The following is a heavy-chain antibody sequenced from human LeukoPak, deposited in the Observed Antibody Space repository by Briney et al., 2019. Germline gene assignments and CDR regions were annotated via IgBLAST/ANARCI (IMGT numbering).Heavy chain of an antibody. V-gene: IGHV3-53*01. CDR1: GFIVSNEY. CDR2: IYTGGST. CDR3: ATTVISGSDGMDV. Sequence: PGGSLRLSCAASGFIVSNEYMAWVRQTPGKGLEWVSVIYTGGSTYYADSVKGRFTISRDNPKNTVHLQMNRLRVEDTAVYYCATTVISGSDGMDVWGQGTTVTVSS. J-gene: IGHJ6*02. D-gene: IGHD4-11*01.